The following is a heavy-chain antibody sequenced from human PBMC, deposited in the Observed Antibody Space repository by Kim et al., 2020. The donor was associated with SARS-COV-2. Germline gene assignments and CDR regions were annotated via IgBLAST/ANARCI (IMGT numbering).Heavy chain of an antibody. CDR3: AKDGRGHGDYHWFDS. D-gene: IGHD4-17*01. J-gene: IGHJ5*01. V-gene: IGHV3-23*01. Sequence: GGSLRLSCAASGFTLTNYAMNWVRQAPGKGLEWVSSISDSVGNTYYADSVKGRFTISRDNSKNTVYLQMNSLRAEDTALYYCAKDGRGHGDYHWFDSWGQGTLVTVSS. CDR1: GFTLTNYA. CDR2: ISDSVGNT.